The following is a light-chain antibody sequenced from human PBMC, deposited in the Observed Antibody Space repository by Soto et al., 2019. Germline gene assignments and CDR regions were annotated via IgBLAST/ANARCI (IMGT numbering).Light chain of an antibody. J-gene: IGKJ1*01. CDR1: QTVRSSS. CDR3: QQYGSSPRT. CDR2: GAS. Sequence: PGERATLSCRASQTVRSSSLAWYQQKPGQAPRLLIFGASTRAAGFPDRFSGSGSGTDFTLTSSRLEPEDFAVYYCQQYGSSPRTFGQGTKVDIK. V-gene: IGKV3-20*01.